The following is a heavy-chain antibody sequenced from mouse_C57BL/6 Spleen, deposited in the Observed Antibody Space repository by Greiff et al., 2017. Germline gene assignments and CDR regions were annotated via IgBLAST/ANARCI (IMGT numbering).Heavy chain of an antibody. CDR1: GYAFSSSW. Sequence: QVQLKQSGPELVKPGASVKISCKASGYAFSSSWMNWVKQRPGTGLEWIGRIYPGDGDTNYNGKFKGKATLTADKSSSTAYMQLSSLTSEDSAVYFCARYYDYDGYAMDYWGQGTSVTVSS. CDR3: ARYYDYDGYAMDY. V-gene: IGHV1-82*01. J-gene: IGHJ4*01. CDR2: IYPGDGDT. D-gene: IGHD2-4*01.